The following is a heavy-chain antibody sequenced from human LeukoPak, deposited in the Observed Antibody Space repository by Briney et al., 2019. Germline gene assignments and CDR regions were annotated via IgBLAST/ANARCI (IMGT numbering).Heavy chain of an antibody. Sequence: SVTLSLTCTVSGGSFSTYYWSWIRQPPGKGLEGIGFIYYSGSTSYSPSLQRLLTISLDTSKIQFSLKLTSVTAADTAVYYCARGYSSNWLDPWGQGTLVTVSS. V-gene: IGHV4-59*12. J-gene: IGHJ5*02. D-gene: IGHD2-15*01. CDR3: ARGYSSNWLDP. CDR2: IYYSGST. CDR1: GGSFSTYY.